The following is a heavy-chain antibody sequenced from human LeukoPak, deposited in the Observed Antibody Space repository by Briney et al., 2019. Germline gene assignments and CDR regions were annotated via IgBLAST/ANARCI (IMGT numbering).Heavy chain of an antibody. Sequence: GGSLRLSCTAFGFTYGDDGWSWFRPAPGKGLEWICLIRKKAYGETKEYAASVRGRFTISRDDANSIAYLQMDSLKAEDTGLYYCVRGMHDYGDANYYFDQWGQGTPVTVSS. J-gene: IGHJ4*02. V-gene: IGHV3-49*03. CDR1: GFTYGDDG. CDR3: VRGMHDYGDANYYFDQ. CDR2: IRKKAYGETK. D-gene: IGHD4-17*01.